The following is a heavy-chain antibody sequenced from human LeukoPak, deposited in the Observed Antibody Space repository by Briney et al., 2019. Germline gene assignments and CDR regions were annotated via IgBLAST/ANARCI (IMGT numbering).Heavy chain of an antibody. J-gene: IGHJ4*02. D-gene: IGHD3-22*01. CDR1: GGSFSGYY. Sequence: SETLSLTCAVYGGSFSGYYWSWIRQPPGKGLEWIGEINHSGSTNYNPSLKSRVTISVDTSKNQLSLKLSSVTAADTAVYYCARGRLQYYYDSSGYWDYYFDYWGQGTLVTVSS. CDR3: ARGRLQYYYDSSGYWDYYFDY. V-gene: IGHV4-34*01. CDR2: INHSGST.